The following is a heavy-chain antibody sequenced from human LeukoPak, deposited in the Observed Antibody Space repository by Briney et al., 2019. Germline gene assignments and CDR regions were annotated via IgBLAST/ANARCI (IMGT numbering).Heavy chain of an antibody. CDR3: AKDRTDYYESDGYSDLDL. Sequence: GGSLRLSCVTSGITFRSYAMSWVRQAPGKGLEWVSGISDAGGITYYADSVKGRFTISRDNSKNTLFLQVSSLRVEDTAVYYCAKDRTDYYESDGYSDLDLWGQGTLVSVSS. V-gene: IGHV3-23*01. CDR2: ISDAGGIT. CDR1: GITFRSYA. J-gene: IGHJ5*02. D-gene: IGHD3-22*01.